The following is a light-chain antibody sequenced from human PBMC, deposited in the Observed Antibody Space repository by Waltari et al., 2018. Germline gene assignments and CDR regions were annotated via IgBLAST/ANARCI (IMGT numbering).Light chain of an antibody. J-gene: IGLJ3*02. CDR3: CSYAGIWV. V-gene: IGLV2-11*01. Sequence: QSALTQPRSVSGSPGQSVTISCAGTGSDVGDFNSVSWDQQHPGKAPKLVIFDVSKRPSGVPDRFSGSKSGTSASLTVSGLQAEDEADYYCCSYAGIWVFGGGTKPTVL. CDR2: DVS. CDR1: GSDVGDFNS.